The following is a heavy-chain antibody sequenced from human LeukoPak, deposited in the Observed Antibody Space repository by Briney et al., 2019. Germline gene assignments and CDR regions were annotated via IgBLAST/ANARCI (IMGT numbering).Heavy chain of an antibody. D-gene: IGHD6-19*01. V-gene: IGHV4-34*01. Sequence: SETLSLTCAVYGGSFSGYYWSWIRQPPGKGLEWIGEINHSGGTNYNPSLKSRVTISVDTSKNQFSLKLSSVTAADTDVYYCARAQLYSSGWYDAFDIWGQGTMVTVSS. CDR1: GGSFSGYY. CDR3: ARAQLYSSGWYDAFDI. J-gene: IGHJ3*02. CDR2: INHSGGT.